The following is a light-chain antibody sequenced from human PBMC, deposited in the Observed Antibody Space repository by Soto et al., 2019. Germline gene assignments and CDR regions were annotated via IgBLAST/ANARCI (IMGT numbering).Light chain of an antibody. J-gene: IGKJ4*01. CDR2: GAS. CDR3: QQYGSSRLT. V-gene: IGKV3-15*01. CDR1: QSVSNN. Sequence: EIVMTQSPATLSVSPGETATLSCRASQSVSNNVAWYQQKPGQAPRLLILGASTRATGIPARFSGSGSETDFTLTISRLEPEDFAVYYCQQYGSSRLTFGGGTKVDIK.